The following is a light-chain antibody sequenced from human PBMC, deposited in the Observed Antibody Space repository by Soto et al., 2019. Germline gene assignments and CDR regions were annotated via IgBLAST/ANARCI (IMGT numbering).Light chain of an antibody. CDR3: QQFGRSPL. CDR2: ATS. CDR1: KSIITDY. V-gene: IGKV3-20*01. J-gene: IGKJ5*01. Sequence: ELVLTQSPGTLSLSPGETATLACRASKSIITDYSAWYQHKPGHSPRLLIYATSKRATGIPDRFSGIGSETDFTLTISRLEPEDFALYYCQQFGRSPLFGQGTRLEIK.